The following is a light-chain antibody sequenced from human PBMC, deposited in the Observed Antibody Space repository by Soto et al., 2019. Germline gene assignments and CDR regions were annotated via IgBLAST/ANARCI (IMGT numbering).Light chain of an antibody. V-gene: IGKV1-5*03. Sequence: DIQMTQSPSTLSASVGDRVTITCRASQGIRNDLGWYQQKPGKAPKLMIYKASSLESGVPSRFSGSGSGTEFTLTISSLQPDDVATYYCQQYNSYSSTFGQGTKVDIK. CDR2: KAS. J-gene: IGKJ1*01. CDR1: QGIRND. CDR3: QQYNSYSST.